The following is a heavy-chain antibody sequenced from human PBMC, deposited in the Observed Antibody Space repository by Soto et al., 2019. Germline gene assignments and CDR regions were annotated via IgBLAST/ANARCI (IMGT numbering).Heavy chain of an antibody. V-gene: IGHV4-31*03. Sequence: SSETLSLTCTVSGGSISSGGYYWSWIRQHPGKGLECIGYIYYSGSTYYNPSLKSRVTISVDTSKNQFSLKLSSVTAADTAVYYCASLIAAAGKGALDYWGQGTLVTVAS. D-gene: IGHD6-13*01. CDR2: IYYSGST. J-gene: IGHJ4*02. CDR3: ASLIAAAGKGALDY. CDR1: GGSISSGGYY.